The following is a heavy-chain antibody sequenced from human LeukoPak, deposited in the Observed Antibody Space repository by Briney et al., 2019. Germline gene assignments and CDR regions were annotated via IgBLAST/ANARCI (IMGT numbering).Heavy chain of an antibody. D-gene: IGHD6-13*01. J-gene: IGHJ5*02. CDR1: GFTFSSYD. CDR2: IGTAGDT. V-gene: IGHV3-13*01. Sequence: PGGSLRLSCAASGFTFSSYDMHWVRQAPGKGLEWVSAIGTAGDTYYPGSVKGRFTISRENAKNSLYLQMNGLRAEDTAVYYCARERSAAGIRWFDPWGQGTLVTVSS. CDR3: ARERSAAGIRWFDP.